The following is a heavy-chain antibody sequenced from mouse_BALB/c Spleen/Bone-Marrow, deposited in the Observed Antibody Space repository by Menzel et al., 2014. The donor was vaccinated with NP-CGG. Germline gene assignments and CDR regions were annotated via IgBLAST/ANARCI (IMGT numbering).Heavy chain of an antibody. Sequence: VQLQQSGVELVKPGASVKLSCTASGFNIKDTYMHWVKQRPEQGLEWIGRIDPANGNTKYDPKFQGKATITADTSYNTAYLQLSSLTSEDTAVYYCARWEYYAMDYWGQGTSVTVSS. CDR1: GFNIKDTY. CDR3: ARWEYYAMDY. CDR2: IDPANGNT. J-gene: IGHJ4*01. D-gene: IGHD4-1*01. V-gene: IGHV14-3*02.